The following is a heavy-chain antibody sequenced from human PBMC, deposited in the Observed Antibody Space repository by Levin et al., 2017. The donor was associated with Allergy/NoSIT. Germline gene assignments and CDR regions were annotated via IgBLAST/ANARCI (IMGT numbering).Heavy chain of an antibody. V-gene: IGHV3-33*01. CDR1: GFTFSSYG. Sequence: GGSLRLSCAASGFTFSSYGMHWVRQAPGKGLEWVAVIWYDGSNKYYADSVKGRFTISRDNSKNTLYLQMNSLRAEDTAVYYCARDGRRAAAAGHYLDYWGQGTLVTVSS. CDR2: IWYDGSNK. D-gene: IGHD6-13*01. J-gene: IGHJ4*02. CDR3: ARDGRRAAAAGHYLDY.